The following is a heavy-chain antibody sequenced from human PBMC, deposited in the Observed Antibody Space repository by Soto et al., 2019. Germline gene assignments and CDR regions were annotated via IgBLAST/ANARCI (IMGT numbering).Heavy chain of an antibody. CDR2: ISNSSSYT. CDR3: ARIITAAGGRRYFDL. J-gene: IGHJ2*01. D-gene: IGHD6-13*01. Sequence: QVQLVESGGGLVKPGGSLRLSCAASGFTFSDYYMSWIRQAPGKGLEWVSYISNSSSYTNDADSVKGQFTIARDNAKNSLYLQMNSLRAEDTAVYYCARIITAAGGRRYFDLWGRGTLVTVSS. CDR1: GFTFSDYY. V-gene: IGHV3-11*05.